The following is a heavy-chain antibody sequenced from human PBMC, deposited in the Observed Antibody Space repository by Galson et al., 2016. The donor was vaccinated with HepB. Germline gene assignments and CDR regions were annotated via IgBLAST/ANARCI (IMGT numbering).Heavy chain of an antibody. CDR2: INPDSGGT. Sequence: SVKVSCKASGYTFTGYYIHWVRQAPGQGLEWMGWINPDSGGTNYAQKFQGRVTMTRDTSISTAYMELSGRRSDDTAVYYCARVYSGDYFFDFWGQGTLVTVSS. V-gene: IGHV1-2*02. D-gene: IGHD4-17*01. CDR1: GYTFTGYY. J-gene: IGHJ4*02. CDR3: ARVYSGDYFFDF.